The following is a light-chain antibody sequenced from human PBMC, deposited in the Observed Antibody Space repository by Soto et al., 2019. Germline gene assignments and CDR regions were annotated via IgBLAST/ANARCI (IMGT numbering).Light chain of an antibody. Sequence: QSALTQPASVSGSPGQSITISCTGTSSDVGSYNYVSWYQQHPGKAPKLMIYEVSNRPPGVSSRFSGSKSGNTASLTISGLQAEDEADYYCSSYTSSGTLFGTGTKVTVL. CDR2: EVS. J-gene: IGLJ1*01. CDR3: SSYTSSGTL. CDR1: SSDVGSYNY. V-gene: IGLV2-14*01.